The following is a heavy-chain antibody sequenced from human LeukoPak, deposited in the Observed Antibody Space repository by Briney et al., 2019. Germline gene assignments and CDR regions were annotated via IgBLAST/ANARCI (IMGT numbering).Heavy chain of an antibody. CDR1: GGSISTYY. CDR2: IYYSGNT. J-gene: IGHJ3*02. CDR3: ARVVEGAFDI. D-gene: IGHD3-3*01. Sequence: SETLSLTCTVSGGSISTYYWSWIRQPQGKGLEWIGYIYYSGNTNYNPSLKSRVTISVDTSKNQFSLKLSSVTAADTAVYYCARVVEGAFDIWGQGTVVTVSS. V-gene: IGHV4-59*01.